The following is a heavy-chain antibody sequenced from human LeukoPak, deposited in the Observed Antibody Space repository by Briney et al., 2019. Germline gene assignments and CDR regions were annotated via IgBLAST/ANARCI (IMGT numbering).Heavy chain of an antibody. CDR2: ISGSGGST. CDR1: GFTFSSYA. D-gene: IGHD4-17*01. CDR3: AKNSGDYVDNWFDP. J-gene: IGHJ5*02. Sequence: PGGSLRLSCAASGFTFSSYAISWVRQAPGKGLEWVSAISGSGGSTYYADSVKGRLSISRDNSKNTLYLQMNSLRAEDTAVYYCAKNSGDYVDNWFDPRGQGTLVTVSS. V-gene: IGHV3-23*01.